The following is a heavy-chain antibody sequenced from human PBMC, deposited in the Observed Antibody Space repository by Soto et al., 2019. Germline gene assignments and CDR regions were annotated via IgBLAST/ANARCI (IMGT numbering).Heavy chain of an antibody. V-gene: IGHV4-34*01. Sequence: QVQLQQWGAGLLKPSETLSLTCAVYGGSFNGYYWSWIRQPPGKGLEWIGDINHSGNTNYNPSLKSRVTISIDTSKNQFSLKLNSVTAADTAVYYCVRRIDYWGQGNLVTVSS. CDR2: INHSGNT. J-gene: IGHJ4*02. CDR3: VRRIDY. CDR1: GGSFNGYY.